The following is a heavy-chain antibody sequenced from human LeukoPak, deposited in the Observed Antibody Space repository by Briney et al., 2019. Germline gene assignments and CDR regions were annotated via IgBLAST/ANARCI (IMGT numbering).Heavy chain of an antibody. CDR1: GGSFSGYY. V-gene: IGHV4-34*01. CDR3: ARGSRLRGFDY. CDR2: INHSGST. Sequence: PSETLSLTCAVYGGSFSGYYWSWSRQPPGKGLEWIGEINHSGSTNYNPSLKSRVTISVDTSKNQFSLKLSSVTAADTAVYYCARGSRLRGFDYWGQGTLVTVSS. J-gene: IGHJ4*02.